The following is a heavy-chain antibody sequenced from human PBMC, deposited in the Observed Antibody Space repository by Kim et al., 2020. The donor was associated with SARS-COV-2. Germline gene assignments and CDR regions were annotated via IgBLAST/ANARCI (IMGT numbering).Heavy chain of an antibody. V-gene: IGHV4-34*01. CDR1: GGSFSGYY. J-gene: IGHJ5*02. CDR3: ATNPGIAAVGLAGGPPGGPDWFDP. D-gene: IGHD6-13*01. Sequence: SETLSLTCAVYGGSFSGYYWSWIRQPPGKGLEWIGEINHSGSTNYNPSLKSRVTISVDTSKNQFSLKLSSVTAADTAVYYCATNPGIAAVGLAGGPPGGPDWFDPWGQGTLVTVSS. CDR2: INHSGST.